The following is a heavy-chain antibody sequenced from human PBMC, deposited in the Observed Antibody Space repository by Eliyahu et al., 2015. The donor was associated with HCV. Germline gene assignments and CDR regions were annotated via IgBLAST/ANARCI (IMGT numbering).Heavy chain of an antibody. D-gene: IGHD6-19*01. CDR3: ASGGGGIAVAGTGGWFDP. J-gene: IGHJ5*02. Sequence: QVQLQESGPGLVKPSETLSLTCTVSGGSXTSYYWSWIRQPPGKGXEWIGYIHYRGSTNYNPSLKSRVTISVDTSKNQFSLNLASVTAADTAVYYCASGGGGIAVAGTGGWFDPWGQGTLVTVSS. CDR2: IHYRGST. V-gene: IGHV4-59*01. CDR1: GGSXTSYY.